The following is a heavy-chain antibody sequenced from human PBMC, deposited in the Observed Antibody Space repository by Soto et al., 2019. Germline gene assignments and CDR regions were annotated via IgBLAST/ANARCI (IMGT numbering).Heavy chain of an antibody. CDR1: GGTFSSYA. CDR3: ESSGYCSGGSCLYYDY. CDR2: IIPIFGTA. J-gene: IGHJ4*02. D-gene: IGHD2-15*01. V-gene: IGHV1-69*13. Sequence: SVKVSCKASGGTFSSYAISWVRQAPGQGLEWMGGIIPIFGTANYAQKFQGRVTITADESTSTAYMELSGLRSEDTAVYYCESSGYCSGGSCLYYDYWGQGTLVTVSS.